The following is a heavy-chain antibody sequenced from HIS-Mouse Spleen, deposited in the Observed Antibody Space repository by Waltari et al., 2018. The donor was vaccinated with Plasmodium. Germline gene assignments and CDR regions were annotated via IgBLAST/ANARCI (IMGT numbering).Heavy chain of an antibody. Sequence: EVQLVETGGGLIQPGGSLRLSCAASGFTVGSNSMSWVRQAPGKGLEWVSVIYSGGSTYYADSVKGRFTISRDNSKNTLYLQMNSLRAEDTAVYYCARAAIAWGSPYYFDYWGQGTLVTVSS. CDR2: IYSGGST. J-gene: IGHJ4*02. CDR3: ARAAIAWGSPYYFDY. D-gene: IGHD7-27*01. V-gene: IGHV3-53*02. CDR1: GFTVGSNS.